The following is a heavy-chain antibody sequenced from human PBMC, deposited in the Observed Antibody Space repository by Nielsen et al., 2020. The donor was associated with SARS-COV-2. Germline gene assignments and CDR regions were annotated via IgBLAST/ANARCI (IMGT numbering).Heavy chain of an antibody. J-gene: IGHJ5*02. D-gene: IGHD3-10*01. CDR1: GFTFGSSW. CDR3: ARAKFYGSGVDP. V-gene: IGHV3-74*01. CDR2: INSDGRTT. Sequence: GESLKISCAASGFTFGSSWMHWVRQAPGKGLVWVSRINSDGRTTTYADSVKGRFTISRDNAKNTLYLQMNSLRAEDTAVYYCARAKFYGSGVDPWGQGTLVTVSS.